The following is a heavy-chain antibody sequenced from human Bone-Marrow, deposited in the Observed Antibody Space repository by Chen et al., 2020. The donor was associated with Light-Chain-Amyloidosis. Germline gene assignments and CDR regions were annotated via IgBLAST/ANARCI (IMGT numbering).Heavy chain of an antibody. J-gene: IGHJ4*02. Sequence: EVQLVESGGGLVQPGRSLRLSCAASGFTFHDYAMHCVRQAPGNGLGWVSSIIWNSGNIVYTDSVKGRFTISGDNAKNTLFLQMNSLRAEDTALYYCAIDKGVDLFDYWGQGALVTFSS. CDR1: GFTFHDYA. V-gene: IGHV3-9*01. CDR2: IIWNSGNI. CDR3: AIDKGVDLFDY. D-gene: IGHD2-15*01.